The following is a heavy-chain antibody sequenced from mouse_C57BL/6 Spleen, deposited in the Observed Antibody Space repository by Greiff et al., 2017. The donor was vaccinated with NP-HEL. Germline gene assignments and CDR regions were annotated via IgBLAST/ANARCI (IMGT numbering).Heavy chain of an antibody. CDR3: ARGRRGGVIDY. Sequence: QVQLQQPGAELVMPGASVKLSCKASGYTFTSYWMHWVKQRPGQGLEWIGEIDPSDSYTNYNQKFKGKSTLTVDKSSSTAYMQLSSLTSEDSAVYYCARGRRGGVIDYWGQGTTLTVSS. CDR1: GYTFTSYW. V-gene: IGHV1-69*01. CDR2: IDPSDSYT. D-gene: IGHD2-2*01. J-gene: IGHJ2*01.